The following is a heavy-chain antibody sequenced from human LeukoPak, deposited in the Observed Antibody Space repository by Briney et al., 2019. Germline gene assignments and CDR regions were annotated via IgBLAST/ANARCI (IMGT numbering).Heavy chain of an antibody. CDR3: ARLRDGSIDY. Sequence: GESLKVSCKGSGYNFTSYWISWVRQMPGKGLEWMGRVDPSDSYISYSPSFQGHVTISADKSITTAYLQWSSLKASDTAMYYCARLRDGSIDYWGQGTQATVSS. J-gene: IGHJ4*02. CDR2: VDPSDSYI. CDR1: GYNFTSYW. V-gene: IGHV5-10-1*01.